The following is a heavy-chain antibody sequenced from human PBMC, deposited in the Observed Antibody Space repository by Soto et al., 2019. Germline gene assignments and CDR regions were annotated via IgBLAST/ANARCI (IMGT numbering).Heavy chain of an antibody. V-gene: IGHV1-46*03. Sequence: ASVKVSCKASGYTFTSYYIHWVRQAPGQGLEWMGIINPSGGSTTYAQKFQGRVTMTRDTSTSTVYMELSSLRSEDTTVYYCTRAPSYGAFDIWGQGTMVTVSS. J-gene: IGHJ3*02. CDR1: GYTFTSYY. CDR3: TRAPSYGAFDI. CDR2: INPSGGST. D-gene: IGHD4-17*01.